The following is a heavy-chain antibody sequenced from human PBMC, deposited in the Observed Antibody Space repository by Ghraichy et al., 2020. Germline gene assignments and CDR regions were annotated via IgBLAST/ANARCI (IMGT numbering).Heavy chain of an antibody. J-gene: IGHJ3*02. V-gene: IGHV4-4*09. CDR3: ARPGIMAGTGGAEEKDAFDI. CDR1: GGSISSYY. Sequence: SETLSLTCTVSGGSISSYYWSWIRQPPGKGLEWIGYIYTSGSTNYNPSLKSRVTISVDTSKNQFSLKLSSVTAADTAVYYCARPGIMAGTGGAEEKDAFDIWGQGTMVTVSS. CDR2: IYTSGST. D-gene: IGHD6-19*01.